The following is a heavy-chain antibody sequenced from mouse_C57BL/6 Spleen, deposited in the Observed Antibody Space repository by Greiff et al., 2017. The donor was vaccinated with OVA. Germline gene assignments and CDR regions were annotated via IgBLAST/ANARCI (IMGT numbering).Heavy chain of an antibody. J-gene: IGHJ4*01. CDR3: ARARYSNILTFYAMDY. V-gene: IGHV1-82*01. CDR1: GYAFSSSW. CDR2: IYPGDGDT. Sequence: QVQLQQSGPELVKPGASVKISCKASGYAFSSSWMNWVKQRPGKGLEWIGRIYPGDGDTNYNGKFKGKATLTADKSSSTAYMQLSSLTSEDSAVYFCARARYSNILTFYAMDYGGQGTSVTVSS. D-gene: IGHD2-5*01.